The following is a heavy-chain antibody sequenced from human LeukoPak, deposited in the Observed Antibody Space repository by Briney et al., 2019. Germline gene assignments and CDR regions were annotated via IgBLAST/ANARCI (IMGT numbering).Heavy chain of an antibody. V-gene: IGHV1-2*02. CDR1: GYEFIAYY. CDR2: MNPNSGGA. Sequence: ASVKVSCKASGYEFIAYYIHWVRQAPGQGPEWMGWMNPNSGGANSAQKFQGRVSMTRDTSLSTAYMDLSGLRSEVTAVYYCARYCSGGSCYYGIFDYWGQGTLVTVSS. J-gene: IGHJ4*02. CDR3: ARYCSGGSCYYGIFDY. D-gene: IGHD2-15*01.